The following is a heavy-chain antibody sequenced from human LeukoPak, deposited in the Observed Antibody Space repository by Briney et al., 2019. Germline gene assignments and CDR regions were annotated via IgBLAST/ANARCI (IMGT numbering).Heavy chain of an antibody. CDR3: ARSMYGEGRRIIDFDY. CDR2: TRNKVNSYTT. D-gene: IGHD4/OR15-4a*01. V-gene: IGHV3-72*01. J-gene: IGHJ4*02. Sequence: YPGGSLRLSCAASGFTFSDHYIDSVRRAPGKGLEWVARTRNKVNSYTTAYAASVTGRFTVSRDDSSNSVYLQMNSLKIEDTAVYYCARSMYGEGRRIIDFDYWGQGSLLTVSS. CDR1: GFTFSDHY.